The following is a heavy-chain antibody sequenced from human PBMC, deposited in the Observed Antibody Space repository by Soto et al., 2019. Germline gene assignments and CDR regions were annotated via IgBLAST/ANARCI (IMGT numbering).Heavy chain of an antibody. CDR2: ITSSGSST. CDR1: GFTVSSNY. D-gene: IGHD3-3*01. J-gene: IGHJ4*02. V-gene: IGHV3-48*01. Sequence: GGSLRLSCAASGFTVSSNYMSWVRQAPGKGLEWVSYITSSGSSTSYADSVKGRFTISRDNAKDSLYLQMNSLRAEDTAVYYCARTFWTGYLTIHCWGQGALVTVSS. CDR3: ARTFWTGYLTIHC.